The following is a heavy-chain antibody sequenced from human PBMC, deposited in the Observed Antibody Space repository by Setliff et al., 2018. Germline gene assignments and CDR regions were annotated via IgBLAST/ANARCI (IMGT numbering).Heavy chain of an antibody. J-gene: IGHJ4*02. Sequence: GGSLRLSCAASGFTFESHTMNWVRQAPGKGLEWVSSISGSSGYKYYADSLKGRFTISRDNAKSSLYLQMNSLRAEDTAVYYCARENYYVSSGYYYGVDYWGQGTLVTVSS. CDR3: ARENYYVSSGYYYGVDY. D-gene: IGHD3-22*01. CDR2: ISGSSGYK. V-gene: IGHV3-21*04. CDR1: GFTFESHT.